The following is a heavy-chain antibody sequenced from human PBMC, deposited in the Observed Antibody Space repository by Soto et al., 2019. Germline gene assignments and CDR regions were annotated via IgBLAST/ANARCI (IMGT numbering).Heavy chain of an antibody. CDR2: ISGSGGST. V-gene: IGHV3-23*01. D-gene: IGHD6-13*01. CDR3: AKDRSSSWDWYFDL. Sequence: EVQLLESGGGLVQPGGSLRLSCAASGFTFSSYAMSWVRQAPGKGLEWVSAISGSGGSTYYADSVKGRFTISRDNSKNTLYLQKNSLRAEATAVYYCAKDRSSSWDWYFDLWGRGTLVTVSS. J-gene: IGHJ2*01. CDR1: GFTFSSYA.